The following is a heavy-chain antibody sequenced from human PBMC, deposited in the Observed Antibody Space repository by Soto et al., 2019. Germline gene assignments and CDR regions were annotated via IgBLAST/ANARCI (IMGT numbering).Heavy chain of an antibody. CDR3: ARSGGAIGGANNYFYYAMDV. Sequence: ASVKVYCKASGYTFTIYYIHWVRKAPGQGLEWVGIINPNGGSTGHAQTLQGRITMSRDQSTNKVSLELSSLRSEDTAVYYCARSGGAIGGANNYFYYAMDVWGQGTTVTVSS. CDR1: GYTFTIYY. J-gene: IGHJ6*02. D-gene: IGHD3-16*01. CDR2: INPNGGST. V-gene: IGHV1-46*04.